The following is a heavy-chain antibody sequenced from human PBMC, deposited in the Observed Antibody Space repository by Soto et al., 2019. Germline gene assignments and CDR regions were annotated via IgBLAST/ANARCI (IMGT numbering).Heavy chain of an antibody. V-gene: IGHV3-7*03. J-gene: IGHJ4*02. CDR3: ARDATFCLDC. Sequence: GSLRLSCAASGFSFSNYWIACVRQAPGKWLEWVANINRDGGERYHADSVRGRFTIFRDNSENSLYLQMNRLRAEDTAVYYCARDATFCLDCWGRGTLVTVSS. D-gene: IGHD3-16*01. CDR2: INRDGGER. CDR1: GFSFSNYW.